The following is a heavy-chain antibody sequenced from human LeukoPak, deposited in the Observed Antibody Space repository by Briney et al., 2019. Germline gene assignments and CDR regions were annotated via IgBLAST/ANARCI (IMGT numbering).Heavy chain of an antibody. CDR1: GFTFSSYE. Sequence: GGSLRLSCAASGFTFSSYEMNWVRQAPGKGLEWVSYISSSGSTIYYADSAKGRFTISRDNAKNSLYLQMNSLRAEDTAVYYCARVSILVGGFDYWGQGTLVTVSS. CDR3: ARVSILVGGFDY. D-gene: IGHD2-2*01. V-gene: IGHV3-48*03. J-gene: IGHJ4*02. CDR2: ISSSGSTI.